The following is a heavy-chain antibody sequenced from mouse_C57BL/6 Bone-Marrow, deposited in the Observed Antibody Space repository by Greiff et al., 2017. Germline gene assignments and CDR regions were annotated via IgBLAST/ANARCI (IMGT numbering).Heavy chain of an antibody. Sequence: QVQLQQPGAELVRPGSSVKLSCKASGYTFTSYWMPWVKQRPIQGLEWIGNIDPSDSDTHYNQKFKDKATLTVATSSSSAYMQLSRLTSENSAVYYGARTGGYCWYFDVWGTGTTVTVSS. CDR3: ARTGGYCWYFDV. V-gene: IGHV1-52*01. J-gene: IGHJ1*03. D-gene: IGHD1-1*02. CDR2: IDPSDSDT. CDR1: GYTFTSYW.